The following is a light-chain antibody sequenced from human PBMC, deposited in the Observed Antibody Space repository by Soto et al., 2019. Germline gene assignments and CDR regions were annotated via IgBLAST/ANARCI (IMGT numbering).Light chain of an antibody. CDR1: KNDIGVYDF. CDR2: EVV. V-gene: IGLV2-8*01. Sequence: QTVLPQPPYASGSNGQSVTISCTGTKNDIGVYDFVSWYQHHPGKAPRLIIYEVVQRPSGVPDRFSGSKSGNTASLTVSGLQAADEADYFCKSYAGSNTYVFGSGTKVTVL. CDR3: KSYAGSNTYV. J-gene: IGLJ1*01.